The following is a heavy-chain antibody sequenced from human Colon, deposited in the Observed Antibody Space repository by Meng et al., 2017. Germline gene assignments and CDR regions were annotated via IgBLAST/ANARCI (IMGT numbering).Heavy chain of an antibody. Sequence: SLRLSCVASGFTINDYTISWVRQAPGTELEWVGFIRGKPYDGTPDYAASLKGRFNISTDDSKSIAYLQRNSLKSEDTAVYYCARSPAAKYFHHWGPGTLVPVSS. CDR3: ARSPAAKYFHH. CDR2: IRGKPYDGTP. J-gene: IGHJ1*01. D-gene: IGHD6-25*01. CDR1: GFTINDYT. V-gene: IGHV3-49*04.